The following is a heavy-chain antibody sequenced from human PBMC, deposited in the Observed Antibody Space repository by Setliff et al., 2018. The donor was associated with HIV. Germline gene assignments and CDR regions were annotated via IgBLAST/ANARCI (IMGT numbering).Heavy chain of an antibody. Sequence: PSETLSLTCSVSGGSMSRVYWTWIRQPPGKGLEWIGYVSASGTTKYNPSLQSRVTISGDSSKNQFSLKLSSVTAADTAVYYCARGDGTKYYYYYYMDVWGKGTTVTVSS. D-gene: IGHD1-7*01. J-gene: IGHJ6*03. CDR3: ARGDGTKYYYYYYMDV. CDR1: GGSMSRVY. V-gene: IGHV4-4*08. CDR2: VSASGTT.